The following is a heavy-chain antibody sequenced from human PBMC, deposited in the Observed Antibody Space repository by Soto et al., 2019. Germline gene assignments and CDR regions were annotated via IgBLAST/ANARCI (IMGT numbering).Heavy chain of an antibody. V-gene: IGHV1-18*04. Sequence: GASVKVSCKASGYTFTSYGISWVRQAPGQGLEWMGWISAYNGNTNYAQKLQGRVTMTTDTSTSTAYMELRSLRSDDTAVYYCARFYGSGSYLNWYYYYYYGMDVWGQGTTVTVSS. CDR2: ISAYNGNT. J-gene: IGHJ6*02. D-gene: IGHD3-10*01. CDR1: GYTFTSYG. CDR3: ARFYGSGSYLNWYYYYYYGMDV.